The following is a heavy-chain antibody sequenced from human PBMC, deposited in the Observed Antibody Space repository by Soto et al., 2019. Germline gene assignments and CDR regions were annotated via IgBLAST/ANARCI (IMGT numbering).Heavy chain of an antibody. J-gene: IGHJ5*02. CDR1: GYTFINHD. D-gene: IGHD1-26*01. CDR2: MNSNSGNT. Sequence: QVQLVQSGAEVKKPGASVKVSCKASGYTFINHDINWVRQATGQGLEWMGWMNSNSGNTGYAQKVQGSVTMTRDTSTATAYMELSSLRSEDTAVYYCARGSGSNGRDWFDPWGQGTLVTVSS. CDR3: ARGSGSNGRDWFDP. V-gene: IGHV1-8*01.